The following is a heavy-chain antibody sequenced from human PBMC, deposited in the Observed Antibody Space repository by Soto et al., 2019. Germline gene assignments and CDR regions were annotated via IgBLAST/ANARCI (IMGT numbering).Heavy chain of an antibody. Sequence: QVQLVQSGAEVKKPGSSVKVSCKASGGSLSYNGFSWVRLAPGQGLEWMGGLTPVFGPANYAQKFQGRLTIPADEPSTTGYMELTSRRSEDTAVYYCARPLYFNGIRCYSFAFWGRGTLVTVSS. D-gene: IGHD2-15*01. CDR3: ARPLYFNGIRCYSFAF. J-gene: IGHJ4*01. CDR1: GGSLSYNG. CDR2: LTPVFGPA. V-gene: IGHV1-69*01.